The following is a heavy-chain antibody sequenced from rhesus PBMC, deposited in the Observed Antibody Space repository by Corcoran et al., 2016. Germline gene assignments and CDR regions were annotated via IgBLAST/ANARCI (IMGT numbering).Heavy chain of an antibody. CDR2: IYGSGRST. CDR1: GGSISRNY. J-gene: IGHJ4*01. CDR3: ARDNEYSNFDY. D-gene: IGHD4-23*01. V-gene: IGHV4S11*01. Sequence: QLQLQESGPGLVKPLETLSLTCAVSGGSISRNYWSWIRQPPGKGLEWIGYIYGSGRSTNYNPSLKRRVSLSVDTAKHQFSQKLSSVNAADTAVYYCARDNEYSNFDYWGQGVLVTVSS.